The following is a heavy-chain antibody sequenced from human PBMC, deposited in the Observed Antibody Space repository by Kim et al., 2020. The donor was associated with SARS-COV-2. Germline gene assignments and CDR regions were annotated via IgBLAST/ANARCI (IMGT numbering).Heavy chain of an antibody. J-gene: IGHJ6*02. Sequence: GGSLRLSCAASGFTFSSYAMHWVRQAPGKGLEWVAVISYDGSNKYYADSVKGRFTISRDNSKNTLYLQMNSLRAEDTAVYYCARDTSFLLPKNYFGLGLADYYCDGMDVWGQGTTVTVSS. CDR1: GFTFSSYA. V-gene: IGHV3-30*04. CDR2: ISYDGSNK. CDR3: ARDTSFLLPKNYFGLGLADYYCDGMDV. D-gene: IGHD1-7*01.